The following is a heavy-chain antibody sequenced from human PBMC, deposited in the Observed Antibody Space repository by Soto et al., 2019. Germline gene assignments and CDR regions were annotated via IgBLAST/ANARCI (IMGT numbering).Heavy chain of an antibody. Sequence: DVQLVETGGGLIQPGRSLRLCCAASGFIVSSSYMTWVRQAPGKGLEWVSVIYADGRTYYADSVKGRFTISRDNSKNTLYLQMNSLSAEDTAVYYCARCGGLYGECYFDCWVQGTLVTVSS. CDR3: ARCGGLYGECYFDC. V-gene: IGHV3-53*02. CDR1: GFIVSSSY. CDR2: IYADGRT. J-gene: IGHJ4*02. D-gene: IGHD2-8*01.